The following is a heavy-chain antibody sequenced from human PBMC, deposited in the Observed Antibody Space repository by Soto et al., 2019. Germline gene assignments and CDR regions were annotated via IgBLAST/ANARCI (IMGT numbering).Heavy chain of an antibody. Sequence: ASVKVSCKASGYTFTSYYMHWVRQAPGQGLEWMGIINPSGGSTSYAQKFQGWVTMTRDTSISTAYMELSRLRSDDTAVYYCARALVPDAFDIWGQGTMVTVSS. CDR2: INPSGGST. J-gene: IGHJ3*02. CDR3: ARALVPDAFDI. D-gene: IGHD6-13*01. CDR1: GYTFTSYY. V-gene: IGHV1-46*01.